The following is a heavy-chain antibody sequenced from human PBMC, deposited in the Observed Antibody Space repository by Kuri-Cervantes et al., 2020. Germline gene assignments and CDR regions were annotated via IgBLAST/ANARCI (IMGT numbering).Heavy chain of an antibody. CDR1: GGSISSGGYY. CDR3: ARGVGLRYAAAGSFSTYYYYYGMDV. D-gene: IGHD6-13*01. CDR2: IYYSGST. Sequence: SCTVSGGSISSGGYYWSWIRQHPGKGLEWIGYIYYSGSTYYNPSLKSRVTISVDTSKNQFSLKLSSVTAADTAVYYCARGVGLRYAAAGSFSTYYYYYGMDVWGQGTTVTVSS. J-gene: IGHJ6*02. V-gene: IGHV4-31*02.